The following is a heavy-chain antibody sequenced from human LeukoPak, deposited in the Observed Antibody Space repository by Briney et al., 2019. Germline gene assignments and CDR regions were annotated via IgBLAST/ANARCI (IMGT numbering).Heavy chain of an antibody. CDR2: ISSSSSYI. J-gene: IGHJ6*02. CDR1: GFTFSSYS. D-gene: IGHD1-26*01. V-gene: IGHV3-21*01. Sequence: GGSLRLSCAASGFTFSSYSMNWVRQAPGKGLEWVSSISSSSSYICYADSVKGRFTISRDNAKNSLYLQMNSLRAEDTAVYYCARDSREGAGGSEYGMDVWGQGTTVTVSS. CDR3: ARDSREGAGGSEYGMDV.